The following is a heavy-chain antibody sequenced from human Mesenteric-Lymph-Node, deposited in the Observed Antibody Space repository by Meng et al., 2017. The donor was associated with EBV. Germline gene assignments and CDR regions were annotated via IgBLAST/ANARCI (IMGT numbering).Heavy chain of an antibody. CDR1: GFTFSNYA. CDR3: ANESFP. V-gene: IGHV3-23*01. CDR2: TSGGGDIT. J-gene: IGHJ5*02. Sequence: EVHLLESGGGLVQPGGSLRLSCVASGFTFSNYAMSWVRQAPGKGLEWVSTTSGGGDITYYADSVKGRFTISRDNSKNTLFLQMNSLKAEDTAVYYCANESFPWGQGTLVTVSS.